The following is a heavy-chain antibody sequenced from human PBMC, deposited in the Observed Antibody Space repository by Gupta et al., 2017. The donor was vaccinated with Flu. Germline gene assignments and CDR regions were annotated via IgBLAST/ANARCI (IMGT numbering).Heavy chain of an antibody. Sequence: QMQLQESGPGLVKHSQTLSLTCTVSGASFSSDGYYWTWIRQHPGRGLEYIGYIYYSGDTYYNPSLKSRVSLSVDTSKNQFSLKLSSVTAADSAIYYCASYLSGKNNDWFDPWGQGTLVTVSS. D-gene: IGHD1-20*01. CDR1: GASFSSDGYY. J-gene: IGHJ5*02. CDR2: IYYSGDT. CDR3: ASYLSGKNNDWFDP. V-gene: IGHV4-31*03.